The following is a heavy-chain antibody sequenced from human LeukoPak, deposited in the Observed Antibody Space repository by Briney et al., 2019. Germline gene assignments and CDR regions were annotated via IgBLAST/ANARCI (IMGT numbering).Heavy chain of an antibody. J-gene: IGHJ4*02. CDR3: ARGALTYYYGSGSYTDY. CDR2: ISAYNGNT. D-gene: IGHD3-10*01. V-gene: IGHV1-18*01. CDR1: GYTFTSYG. Sequence: VASVKVSCKASGYTFTSYGISWVRQAPGQGLEWMGWISAYNGNTNYAQKLQGRVTMTTDTSTSTAYMELRSLRSDDTAVYYCARGALTYYYGSGSYTDYWGQGTLVTVSS.